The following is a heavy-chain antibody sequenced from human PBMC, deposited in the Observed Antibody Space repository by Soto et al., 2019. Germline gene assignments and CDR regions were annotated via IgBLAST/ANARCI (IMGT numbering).Heavy chain of an antibody. J-gene: IGHJ2*01. V-gene: IGHV4-30-4*01. D-gene: IGHD2-8*01. CDR3: AREIMPLTNDWYFDL. CDR1: GGSISGGIHS. CDR2: IFDSGST. Sequence: QVQLQESGPGLVKPSETLSLTCTVSGGSISGGIHSWSWIRQPPGKGLEWIGHIFDSGSTYYNPSLKSRLTISVDTSKHQFSLRLNSVTAADTAMYYCAREIMPLTNDWYFDLWGRGTLVTVSS.